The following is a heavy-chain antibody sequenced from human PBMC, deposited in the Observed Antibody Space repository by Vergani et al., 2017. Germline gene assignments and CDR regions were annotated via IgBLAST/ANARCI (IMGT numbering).Heavy chain of an antibody. J-gene: IGHJ1*01. D-gene: IGHD6-13*01. Sequence: QVQLQESGPGLVKPSETLSLTCTVSGGSISSYYWRWIRQPPGKGLEWIGYIYYSGSTNYNPTLKSRVTISVDTSQNQFSLKLSSVTAADTAVYYCARTPRWAAAGTYFQHWGQGTLVTVSS. CDR3: ARTPRWAAAGTYFQH. CDR2: IYYSGST. CDR1: GGSISSYY. V-gene: IGHV4-59*01.